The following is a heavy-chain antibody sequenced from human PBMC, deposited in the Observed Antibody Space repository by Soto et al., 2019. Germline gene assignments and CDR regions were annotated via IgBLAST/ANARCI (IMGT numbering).Heavy chain of an antibody. CDR1: GFTFSSYA. D-gene: IGHD2-2*02. J-gene: IGHJ4*02. Sequence: EVQLLESGGGLAQPGESLRLSCAASGFTFSSYAMTWVRQAPGKGLEWVSTIVGSAVTTYYADSVKGRFTITRDNSQNTLYLVMNSRRAEDTAVYYWAKYTIDSYEDYWGKGTLVTVSS. V-gene: IGHV3-23*01. CDR2: IVGSAVTT. CDR3: AKYTIDSYEDY.